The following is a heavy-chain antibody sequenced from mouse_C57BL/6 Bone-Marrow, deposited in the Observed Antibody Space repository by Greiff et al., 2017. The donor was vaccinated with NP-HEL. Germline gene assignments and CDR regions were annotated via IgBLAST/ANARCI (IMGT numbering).Heavy chain of an antibody. Sequence: VQRVESGGGLVQPGGSLSLSCAASGFTFTDYYMSWVRQPPGKALEWLGFIRNKANGYTTEYSASVKGRFTISRDNSQSILYLQMNALRAEDSATYYCARYATFYYYAMDYWGQGTSVTVSS. CDR3: ARYATFYYYAMDY. V-gene: IGHV7-3*01. J-gene: IGHJ4*01. CDR2: IRNKANGYTT. CDR1: GFTFTDYY. D-gene: IGHD4-1*02.